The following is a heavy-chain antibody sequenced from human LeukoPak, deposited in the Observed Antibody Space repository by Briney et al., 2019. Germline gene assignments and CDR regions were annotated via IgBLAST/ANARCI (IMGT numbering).Heavy chain of an antibody. D-gene: IGHD6-13*01. V-gene: IGHV4-61*02. CDR3: ARVQGIAAAGWYFDL. CDR2: IYTSGST. Sequence: SETLSLTCTVSGGSISSGSYYWSWIRQPAGKGLEWIGRIYTSGSTNYNLSLKSRVTISVDTSKNQFSLKLSSVTAADTAVYYCARVQGIAAAGWYFDLWGRGTLVTVSS. J-gene: IGHJ2*01. CDR1: GGSISSGSYY.